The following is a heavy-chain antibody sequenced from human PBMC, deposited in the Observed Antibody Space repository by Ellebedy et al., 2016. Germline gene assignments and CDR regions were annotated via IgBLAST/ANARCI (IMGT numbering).Heavy chain of an antibody. D-gene: IGHD1-26*01. Sequence: GGSLRLSXAASGFTLNNYGMNWVRQAPGKGLEWVSSISSSSDYIYYADSVKGRFTISRDNAKNSLYLQMNSLRVEDTAVYFCARDPVASGSYGGTPYYFDYWGQGLLVTVSS. CDR3: ARDPVASGSYGGTPYYFDY. J-gene: IGHJ4*02. V-gene: IGHV3-21*04. CDR1: GFTLNNYG. CDR2: ISSSSDYI.